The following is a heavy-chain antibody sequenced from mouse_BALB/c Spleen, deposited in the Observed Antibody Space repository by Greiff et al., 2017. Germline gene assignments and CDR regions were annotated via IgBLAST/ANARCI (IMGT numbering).Heavy chain of an antibody. CDR3: NAYYYGSSYRIAY. V-gene: IGHV14-4*02. CDR1: VFNIKDYY. J-gene: IGHJ3*01. Sequence: VQLQQSGAELVRSGASVKLSCTASVFNIKDYYMHWVKQRPEQGLEWIGWIDPENGDTEYAPKFQGKATMTADTSSNTAYLQLSSLTSEDTAVYYCNAYYYGSSYRIAYWGQGTLVTVSA. CDR2: IDPENGDT. D-gene: IGHD1-1*01.